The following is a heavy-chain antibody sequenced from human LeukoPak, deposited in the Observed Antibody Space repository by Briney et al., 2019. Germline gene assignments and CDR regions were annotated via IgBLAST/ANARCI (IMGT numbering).Heavy chain of an antibody. CDR3: ARAEIVGATADI. V-gene: IGHV1-8*01. Sequence: ASVKVSCKASGYTFTSYDINWVRQATGQGLEWMGWMNPNSGNTGYAQKFQGRVTMTRNTSISTAYMELSSLRSDDTAVYYCARAEIVGATADIWGQGTMVTVSS. J-gene: IGHJ3*02. CDR1: GYTFTSYD. CDR2: MNPNSGNT. D-gene: IGHD1-26*01.